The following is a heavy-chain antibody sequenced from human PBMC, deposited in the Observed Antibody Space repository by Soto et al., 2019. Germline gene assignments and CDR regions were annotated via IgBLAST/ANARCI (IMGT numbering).Heavy chain of an antibody. CDR3: ATGTDVDTAMARGYYYCYGKDV. J-gene: IGHJ6*02. CDR2: ISGSGGST. Sequence: LIISCAASGLTFSSYAMSWVRQAPGEGLEWVSAISGSGGSTYYADSVKGRFTISRDNSKNTLYLQMNSLRAEDTAVYYCATGTDVDTAMARGYYYCYGKDVWSQGTSVTVSS. CDR1: GLTFSSYA. V-gene: IGHV3-23*01. D-gene: IGHD5-18*01.